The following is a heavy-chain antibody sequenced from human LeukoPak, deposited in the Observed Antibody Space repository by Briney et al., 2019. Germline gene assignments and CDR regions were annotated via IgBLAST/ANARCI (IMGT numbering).Heavy chain of an antibody. D-gene: IGHD1-26*01. J-gene: IGHJ4*02. Sequence: PGGSLRLSCAASGFILTTYSINWVRQAPGKGLEWVSSISSSSTYIYYADSVKGRFTISRDNAKNSLYLQMNSLRAEDMAVYYCARDQAQVLVGATLDYWGQGTLVTVSS. CDR1: GFILTTYS. CDR3: ARDQAQVLVGATLDY. V-gene: IGHV3-21*01. CDR2: ISSSSTYI.